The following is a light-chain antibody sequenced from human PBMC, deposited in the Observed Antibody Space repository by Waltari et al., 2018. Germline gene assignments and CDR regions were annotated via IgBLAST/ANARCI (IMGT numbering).Light chain of an antibody. CDR2: GAS. CDR1: QSVGSSY. Sequence: EIVLTQSPGTLSLSPGERATLSCRASQSVGSSYLAWSQQKPGQAPRLLIQGASSRATGIPDRFSGSGSGTDFTLTISRLEPEDFAVYYCQQYGRSWNTFGQGTKLEIK. V-gene: IGKV3-20*01. CDR3: QQYGRSWNT. J-gene: IGKJ2*01.